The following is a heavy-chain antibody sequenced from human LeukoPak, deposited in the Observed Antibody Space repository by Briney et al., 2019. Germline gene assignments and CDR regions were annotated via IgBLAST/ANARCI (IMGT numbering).Heavy chain of an antibody. CDR1: GGSNYY. D-gene: IGHD2-15*01. J-gene: IGHJ6*02. CDR3: ARDQGYCSGGSCYYAAYGMDV. V-gene: IGHV4-4*07. Sequence: PSETLSLTCTVSGGSNYYWSWIRQPAGKGLEWIGRIYTRGSTNYNPSLKSRVTMSVDTSKNQFSLKLSSVTAADTAVYYCARDQGYCSGGSCYYAAYGMDVWGQGTTVTVSS. CDR2: IYTRGST.